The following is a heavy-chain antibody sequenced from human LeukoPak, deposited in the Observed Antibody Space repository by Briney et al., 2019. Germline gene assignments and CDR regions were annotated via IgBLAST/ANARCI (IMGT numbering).Heavy chain of an antibody. Sequence: PGGSLRLSCAASGFTFSSYGMSWFRQAPGKGLEWLSAISGSGGSTYYADSVQGRFTISRDNSKNTLYLQMSSLRAEDTAVYYCANRPKSDYWGQGTLATVSS. V-gene: IGHV3-23*01. CDR1: GFTFSSYG. CDR3: ANRPKSDY. CDR2: ISGSGGST. J-gene: IGHJ4*02.